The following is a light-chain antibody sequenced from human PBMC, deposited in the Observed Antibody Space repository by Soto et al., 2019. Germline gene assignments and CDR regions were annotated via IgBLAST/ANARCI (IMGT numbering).Light chain of an antibody. CDR2: GAS. CDR3: QQYDNWLGT. J-gene: IGKJ3*01. CDR1: QSVGST. V-gene: IGKV3-15*01. Sequence: EIVMTQSPATLSVSPGERATLSCRASQSVGSTLAWYQQIPGQAPRLLIYGASTRATGIPARFSGSGSGTAFTLTISSLQSEDFAVYYWQQYDNWLGTFGPGTKVDIK.